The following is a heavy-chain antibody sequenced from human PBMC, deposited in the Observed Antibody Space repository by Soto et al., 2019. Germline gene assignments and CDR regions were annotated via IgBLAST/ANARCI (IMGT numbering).Heavy chain of an antibody. Sequence: QVPLVESGGGVVQPGRSLRLSCAASGFTFSSYGMHWVRQAPGKGLEWVAVISYDGSNKYYADSVKGRFTISRDNSKNTLYLQMNSLRAEDTAVYYCASGTYYDFWSKEYWGQGTLVTVSS. J-gene: IGHJ4*02. CDR3: ASGTYYDFWSKEY. D-gene: IGHD3-3*01. V-gene: IGHV3-30*03. CDR1: GFTFSSYG. CDR2: ISYDGSNK.